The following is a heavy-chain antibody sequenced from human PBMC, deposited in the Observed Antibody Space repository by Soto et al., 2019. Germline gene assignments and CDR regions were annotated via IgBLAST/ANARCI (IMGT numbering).Heavy chain of an antibody. CDR3: AKDGHLGGLEPMCCFDY. V-gene: IGHV3-23*01. CDR1: GFIFSDYA. Sequence: EVQLLQSGGGLVQPGGSLRLSCAASGFIFSDYALSWVRQTPGKGLERVSAVSGGGGSTYYADSVKGRFTISRDNSKNSLYLQMTSLRPEDTAVYYCAKDGHLGGLEPMCCFDYWGQGTLVTVSS. CDR2: VSGGGGST. J-gene: IGHJ4*02. D-gene: IGHD1-1*01.